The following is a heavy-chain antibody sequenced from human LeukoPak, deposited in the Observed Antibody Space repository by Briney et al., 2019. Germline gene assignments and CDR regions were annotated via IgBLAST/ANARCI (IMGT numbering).Heavy chain of an antibody. CDR2: ISYDGSNK. J-gene: IGHJ4*02. D-gene: IGHD2-2*01. CDR1: GLTFSSYG. Sequence: GGSLRLSCEASGLTFSSYGMHWFRQAPGKGLKGGAVISYDGSNKYYADSVKGRFTISRDNSKNTLYLQMNSLRAEDTAVYYCAKDLGCSSTSCYAGLDYWGQGTLVTVSS. CDR3: AKDLGCSSTSCYAGLDY. V-gene: IGHV3-30*18.